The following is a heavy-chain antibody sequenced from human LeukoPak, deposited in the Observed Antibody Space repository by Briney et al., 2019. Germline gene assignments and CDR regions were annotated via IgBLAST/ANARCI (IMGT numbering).Heavy chain of an antibody. J-gene: IGHJ5*02. D-gene: IGHD3-16*01. CDR3: ARIQGDGFDP. Sequence: SETLSLTCTVSGDSISNYYWSWIRQPPGKGLEWIGHIYYSGSTNYNPSLKSRVTISVDTSKNQFSLKLSSATAADTAVYYCARIQGDGFDPWGQGTLVTVSS. CDR2: IYYSGST. CDR1: GDSISNYY. V-gene: IGHV4-59*01.